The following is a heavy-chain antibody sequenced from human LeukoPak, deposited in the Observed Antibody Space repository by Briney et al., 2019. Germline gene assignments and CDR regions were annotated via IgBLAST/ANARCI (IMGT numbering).Heavy chain of an antibody. CDR3: ARGVEDYGVDP. J-gene: IGHJ5*02. D-gene: IGHD4-17*01. CDR2: IYSGGTT. Sequence: GGSLRLSCAASGFTVSSNYMSWVRQAPVKELEWVSLIYSGGTTYYADSVKGRFTISRDNSKNTLYLQMNSLRAEDTAVYYCARGVEDYGVDPWGQGTLVTVPS. V-gene: IGHV3-66*01. CDR1: GFTVSSNY.